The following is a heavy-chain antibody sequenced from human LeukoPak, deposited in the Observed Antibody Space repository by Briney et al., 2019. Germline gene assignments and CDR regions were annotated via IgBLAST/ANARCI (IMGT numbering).Heavy chain of an antibody. V-gene: IGHV4-34*01. CDR2: TSHSGGS. Sequence: SETLSLTCAVYGGSFNDYYWAWIRQPPGQGLEWLGETSHSGGSTYNASLKSRGVISVDTSKSQFSLSLLSVTAADTAVYYCAGIRRSYGDFVLPLDPWGQGTLVTVSS. D-gene: IGHD2-21*02. J-gene: IGHJ5*02. CDR3: AGIRRSYGDFVLPLDP. CDR1: GGSFNDYY.